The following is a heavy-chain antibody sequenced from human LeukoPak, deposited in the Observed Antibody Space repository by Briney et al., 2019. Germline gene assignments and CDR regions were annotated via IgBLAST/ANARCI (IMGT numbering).Heavy chain of an antibody. Sequence: GGSLRLSCAASGFTFSSYGMRWVRQAPGKGLKWVAFIRYDGSNKYYADSVKGRFTISRDNSKNTLYLQMSSLRAEDTAVYYCADWFREAFDIWGQGTMVTVSS. CDR1: GFTFSSYG. D-gene: IGHD3-10*01. V-gene: IGHV3-30*02. J-gene: IGHJ3*02. CDR2: IRYDGSNK. CDR3: ADWFREAFDI.